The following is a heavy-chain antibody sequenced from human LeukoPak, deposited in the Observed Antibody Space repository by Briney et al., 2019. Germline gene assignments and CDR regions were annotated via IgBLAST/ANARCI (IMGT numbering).Heavy chain of an antibody. CDR3: ARDSSSFEYNWFDP. D-gene: IGHD6-13*01. CDR2: IYYNGRT. J-gene: IGHJ5*02. CDR1: GDSISSYY. V-gene: IGHV4-59*01. Sequence: PSETLSLTCAVSGDSISSYYWSWLRQPPGKGLEWIGYIYYNGRTNYNTSLKSRVTISVDTSKNQFSLKLSSVTAADTAVYYCARDSSSFEYNWFDPWGQGTLVTVSS.